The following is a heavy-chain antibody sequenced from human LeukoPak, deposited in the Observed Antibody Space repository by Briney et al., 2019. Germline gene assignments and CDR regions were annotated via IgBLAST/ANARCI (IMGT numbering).Heavy chain of an antibody. CDR1: GFTFSTYA. V-gene: IGHV3-23*01. CDR3: AKDASYSSGWYYVPNYYFDY. J-gene: IGHJ4*02. Sequence: QAGGSLRLSCAASGFTFSTYAMSWVRQAPGKGLEWVSAISGSGGSTYYADSVKGRFTISRDNSKNTLYLQMNSLRAEDTAVYYCAKDASYSSGWYYVPNYYFDYWGQGTLVTVSS. CDR2: ISGSGGST. D-gene: IGHD6-19*01.